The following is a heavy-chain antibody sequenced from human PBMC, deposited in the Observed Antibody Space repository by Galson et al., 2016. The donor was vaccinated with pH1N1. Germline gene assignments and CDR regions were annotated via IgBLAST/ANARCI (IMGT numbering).Heavy chain of an antibody. Sequence: LSLTCTVSGGSISSGGYYWSWIRQHPGKGLEWIGYIYYTGSTYYNPSLKSRVIISVDTSKNQVSLNLSSVTAADTAAYYCVRAYYDSSPRNWFDPWGQGTLGTVSS. V-gene: IGHV4-31*03. CDR3: VRAYYDSSPRNWFDP. CDR2: IYYTGST. J-gene: IGHJ5*02. D-gene: IGHD3-22*01. CDR1: GGSISSGGYY.